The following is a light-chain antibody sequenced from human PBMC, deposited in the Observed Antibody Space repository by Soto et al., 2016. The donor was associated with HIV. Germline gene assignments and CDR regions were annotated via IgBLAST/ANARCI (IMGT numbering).Light chain of an antibody. CDR3: NSRYTSDSHHYV. CDR1: SVTSYC. J-gene: IGLJ1*01. V-gene: IGLV3-19*01. CDR2: GKN. Sequence: SSELIQDPVVSVALGQTVKITCQGDSVTSYCVSWYQQKPGQAPRLVIYGKNNRPSGIPDRFSGSSSGNTASLTITGAQAEDEADYYCNSRYTSDSHHYVFGTGTKVTV.